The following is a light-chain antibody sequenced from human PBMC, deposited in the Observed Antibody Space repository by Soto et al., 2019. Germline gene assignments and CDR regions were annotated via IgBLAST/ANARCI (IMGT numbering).Light chain of an antibody. CDR3: QQYNNWRQT. Sequence: VLTQSPCTLSLPSGERATLSCRASQSISGTYVAWYQQKPGQAPRLLIYSASTRATGIPARFSGSGSGTQFTLTISSLQSEDFAVYYCQQYNNWRQTFGQGTKVDI. V-gene: IGKV3D-15*01. J-gene: IGKJ1*01. CDR2: SAS. CDR1: QSISGTY.